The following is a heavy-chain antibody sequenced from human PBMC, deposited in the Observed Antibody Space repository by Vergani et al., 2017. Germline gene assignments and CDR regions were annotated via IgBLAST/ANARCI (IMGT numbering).Heavy chain of an antibody. J-gene: IGHJ6*03. D-gene: IGHD5-12*01. V-gene: IGHV3-23*01. CDR2: LSGTGATT. CDR3: AKSPRRYNYYDSSPYYYMDV. CDR1: GFSFAGYA. Sequence: EAQLLESGGGLAQPGGSLRLSCAATGFSFAGYAMTWVRQAPGKGPEWVSTLSGTGATTYYADSVKGRFTISRDNSKNTLFLQMNNLRVEDTARYYCAKSPRRYNYYDSSPYYYMDVWGNGTTVTVS.